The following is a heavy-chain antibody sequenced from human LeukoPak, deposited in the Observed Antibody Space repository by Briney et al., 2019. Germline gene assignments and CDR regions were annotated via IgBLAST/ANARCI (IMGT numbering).Heavy chain of an antibody. CDR3: ARAPSEIGGYYPEYFRH. Sequence: TGGSLRLSCAASGFTSSTYWMHWVRQAPGKGLVWVSRIKSDGSTNYADSVKGRFTISRDNAKNTVSLQMNSLRPEDTGVYYCARAPSEIGGYYPEYFRHWGQGTLVTVSS. J-gene: IGHJ1*01. CDR2: IKSDGST. D-gene: IGHD3-22*01. V-gene: IGHV3-74*01. CDR1: GFTSSTYW.